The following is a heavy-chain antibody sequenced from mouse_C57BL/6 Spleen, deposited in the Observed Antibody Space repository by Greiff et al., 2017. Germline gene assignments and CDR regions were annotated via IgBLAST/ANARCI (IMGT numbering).Heavy chain of an antibody. Sequence: VQLQQSGTVLARPGASVSMSCKTSGYTFTSYWMHWVKQRPGQGLVGWVAIYPGNSDTSYNQKFKGKAKLTAVTSASPAYMELSSLTNEDSAVYYCTIRQLSLPAWFAYWGQGTLVTVSA. CDR1: GYTFTSYW. D-gene: IGHD3-2*02. CDR2: IYPGNSDT. CDR3: TIRQLSLPAWFAY. J-gene: IGHJ3*01. V-gene: IGHV1-5*01.